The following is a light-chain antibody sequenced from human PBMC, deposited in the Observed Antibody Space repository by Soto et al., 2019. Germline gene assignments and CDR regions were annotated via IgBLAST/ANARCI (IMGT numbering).Light chain of an antibody. Sequence: IQLTQSPSFLSAAVGDIVTITCRASQGISGYLAWYQQKPGKAPDLLIYSASTLQSGLQLRFSGRGSGTEFPLTISGLQPEDFATYYCQQLNSYPYTFGGGTEVEIK. CDR3: QQLNSYPYT. CDR1: QGISGY. V-gene: IGKV1-9*01. J-gene: IGKJ4*01. CDR2: SAS.